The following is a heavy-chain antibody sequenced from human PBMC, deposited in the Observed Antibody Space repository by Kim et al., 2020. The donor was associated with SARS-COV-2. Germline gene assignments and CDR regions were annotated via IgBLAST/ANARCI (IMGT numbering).Heavy chain of an antibody. CDR2: INHSGST. V-gene: IGHV4-34*01. CDR1: GGSFSGYY. D-gene: IGHD2-2*01. CDR3: ARSRLSSTLYYGMDV. J-gene: IGHJ6*02. Sequence: SETLSLTCAVYGGSFSGYYWSWIRQPPGKGLEWIGEINHSGSTNYNPSLKSRVTISVDTSKNQFSLKLSSVTAADTAVYYCARSRLSSTLYYGMDVWGQG.